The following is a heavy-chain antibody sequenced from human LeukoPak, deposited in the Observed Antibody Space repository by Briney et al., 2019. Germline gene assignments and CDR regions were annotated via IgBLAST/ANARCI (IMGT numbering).Heavy chain of an antibody. D-gene: IGHD2-15*01. CDR3: AKAAPLGYCTGGSCYSGSYFDN. CDR1: GFTFSVYG. J-gene: IGHJ4*01. CDR2: TSYDGGNQ. Sequence: GRSLRLSCAASGFTFSVYGMHCVRQAPGKGLEGVSFTSYDGGNQYYADSVKGRFTISRDNSRNTLFLQVNSLRAEDTGVYSCAKAAPLGYCTGGSCYSGSYFDNWGHGALVSVSS. V-gene: IGHV3-30*18.